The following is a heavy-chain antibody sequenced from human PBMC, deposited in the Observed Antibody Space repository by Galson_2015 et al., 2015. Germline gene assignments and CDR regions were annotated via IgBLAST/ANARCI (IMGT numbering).Heavy chain of an antibody. CDR2: INPSGGST. CDR1: GYTFTSYY. J-gene: IGHJ6*02. D-gene: IGHD2-15*01. V-gene: IGHV1-46*01. CDR3: ARVRGYCSGGSCYSHYYYGMDV. Sequence: SVKVSCKASGYTFTSYYMHWVRQAPGQGLEWMGIINPSGGSTSYAQKFQGRVTMTRDTSTNTVYMELSSLRSEDTAVYYCARVRGYCSGGSCYSHYYYGMDVWGQGTTVTVSS.